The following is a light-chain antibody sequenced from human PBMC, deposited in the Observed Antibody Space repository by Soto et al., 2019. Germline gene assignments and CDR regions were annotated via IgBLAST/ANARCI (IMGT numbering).Light chain of an antibody. J-gene: IGKJ2*01. CDR1: QSVRNN. CDR2: GAS. Sequence: EIVMTQSPGTLSVSPGERATLSCRASQSVRNNLAWYQQKPGQAPRLLIYGASTRATGIPARFSGSGSGTEFTLTISSLQSEDFAVYYCHQYNNWPETFGQGTKLEIK. V-gene: IGKV3-15*01. CDR3: HQYNNWPET.